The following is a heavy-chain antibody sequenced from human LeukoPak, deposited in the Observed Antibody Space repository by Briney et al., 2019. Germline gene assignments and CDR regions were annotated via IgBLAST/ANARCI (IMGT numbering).Heavy chain of an antibody. CDR3: ARASDDFGDYGFDY. J-gene: IGHJ4*02. CDR1: GGSISNYY. D-gene: IGHD4-17*01. V-gene: IGHV4-4*07. CDR2: IYTSGST. Sequence: SETLSLTCTVSGGSISNYYWNWIRQPAGKGLEWIGRIYTSGSTNHNPSLKSRLTMSMDTFKNQFSLRLSSVTAADTAVYYCARASDDFGDYGFDYWGQGTLVTVSS.